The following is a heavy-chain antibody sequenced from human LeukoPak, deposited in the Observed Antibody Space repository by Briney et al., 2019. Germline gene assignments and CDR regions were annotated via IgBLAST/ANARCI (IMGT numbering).Heavy chain of an antibody. Sequence: ASVKISCKASGGTFSSYAISWVRQAPGQGLEWMGGIIPIFGTANYAQKFQGRVTITTDESTSTAYMELSSLRSEDTAMYYCADARLEYSSSSVWFDPWGQGTLVTVSS. CDR2: IIPIFGTA. CDR3: ADARLEYSSSSVWFDP. J-gene: IGHJ5*02. CDR1: GGTFSSYA. V-gene: IGHV1-69*05. D-gene: IGHD6-6*01.